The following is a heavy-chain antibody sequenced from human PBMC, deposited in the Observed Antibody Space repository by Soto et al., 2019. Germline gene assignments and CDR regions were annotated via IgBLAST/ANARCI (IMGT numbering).Heavy chain of an antibody. CDR2: ISWNSGNK. D-gene: IGHD2-15*01. Sequence: EVQLVESGGGLVEPGRSLRLSCTASGFIFDDYAMHWVRQAPGKGLEWVSGISWNSGNKDYADSVKGRFTISRDNAKNSLFLQMNSLRAEDTALYFCAKDICTGGSCYSSYYYYMEVWGEGTTVIVSS. CDR3: AKDICTGGSCYSSYYYYMEV. J-gene: IGHJ6*03. V-gene: IGHV3-9*01. CDR1: GFIFDDYA.